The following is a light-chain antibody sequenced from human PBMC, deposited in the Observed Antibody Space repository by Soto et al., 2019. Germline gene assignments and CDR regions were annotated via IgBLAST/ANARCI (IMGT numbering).Light chain of an antibody. Sequence: QSVLTQPASVSGSPGQSITISCTGSSSDVGGYNYVSWYQQHPGKAPKLMIYEVSNRPSGISNRFSVSKSGNTASLTLSGLQAEDEDDYYCSSYTSSSTLVFGGGTQLTVL. J-gene: IGLJ2*01. CDR1: SSDVGGYNY. CDR3: SSYTSSSTLV. V-gene: IGLV2-14*01. CDR2: EVS.